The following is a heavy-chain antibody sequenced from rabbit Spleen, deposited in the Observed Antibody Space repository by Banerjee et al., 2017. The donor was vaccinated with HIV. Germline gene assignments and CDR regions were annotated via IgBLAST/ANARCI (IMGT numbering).Heavy chain of an antibody. Sequence: QEQLKESGGGLVQPGGSLTLTCTASGIDFSDSAYMCWVRQAPGKGLEWIACGYTGGTGTTYYANWAKGRFIISQTSSTTANLQMTSLTAADTATYFCAGGDGYAYGGYDLWGPGTLVTVS. CDR1: GIDFSDSAY. CDR2: GYTGGTGTT. J-gene: IGHJ4*01. V-gene: IGHV1S45*01. D-gene: IGHD6-1*01. CDR3: AGGDGYAYGGYDL.